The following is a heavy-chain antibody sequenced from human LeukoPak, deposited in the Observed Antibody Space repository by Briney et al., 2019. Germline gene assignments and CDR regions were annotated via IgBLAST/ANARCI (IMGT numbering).Heavy chain of an antibody. D-gene: IGHD1-1*01. CDR2: IRYDGSNK. CDR3: AKDQAVGYNSNDMFDY. Sequence: GGSLRLSCAASGFTFSSYGMHWVRQAPGKGLEWVAFIRYDGSNKYYADSVKGRFTVSRDNSKNTLYVEMNSLRVEDTAVYYCAKDQAVGYNSNDMFDYWGQGTLVTVSS. CDR1: GFTFSSYG. V-gene: IGHV3-30*02. J-gene: IGHJ4*02.